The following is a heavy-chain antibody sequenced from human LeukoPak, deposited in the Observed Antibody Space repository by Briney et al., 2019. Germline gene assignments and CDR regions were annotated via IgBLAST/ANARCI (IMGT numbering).Heavy chain of an antibody. J-gene: IGHJ3*02. V-gene: IGHV4-31*03. CDR3: ARAYSGYDLWVGGFSAFDI. D-gene: IGHD5-12*01. CDR1: GGSISSGGYY. Sequence: KSSETLSLTCTVSGGSISSGGYYWSWIRQHPGKGLEWIGYIYYSGSTYYNPSLKSRVTISVDTSKNQFSLKLSSVTAADTAVYYCARAYSGYDLWVGGFSAFDIWGQGTMVTVSS. CDR2: IYYSGST.